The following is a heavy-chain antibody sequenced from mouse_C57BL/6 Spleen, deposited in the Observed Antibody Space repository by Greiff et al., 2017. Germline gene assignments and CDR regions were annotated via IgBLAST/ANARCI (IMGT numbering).Heavy chain of an antibody. CDR1: GYSFTGYY. Sequence: EVMLVESGPELVKPGASVKISCKASGYSFTGYYMNWVKQSPEKSLEWIGEINPSTGGTTYNQKFKAKATLTVDKSSSTAYMQLKSLTSEDSAVYYCARRTTVFDYWGQGTTLTVSS. J-gene: IGHJ2*01. D-gene: IGHD1-1*01. V-gene: IGHV1-42*01. CDR2: INPSTGGT. CDR3: ARRTTVFDY.